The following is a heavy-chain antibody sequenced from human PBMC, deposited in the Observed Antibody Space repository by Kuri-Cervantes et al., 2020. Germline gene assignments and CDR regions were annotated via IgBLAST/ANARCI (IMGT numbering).Heavy chain of an antibody. J-gene: IGHJ6*02. V-gene: IGHV1-2*02. CDR3: AREFTGEWYSSGWYPPYYYYGMDV. CDR2: INPNSGGT. D-gene: IGHD6-19*01. Sequence: ASVKVSCKASGYTFTGYYMHWVRQAPGQGLEWMGWINPNSGGTNYAQKFQGRVTMTRDTSISTAYMELSRLRSDDTAVYYCAREFTGEWYSSGWYPPYYYYGMDVWGQGTTVTVSS. CDR1: GYTFTGYY.